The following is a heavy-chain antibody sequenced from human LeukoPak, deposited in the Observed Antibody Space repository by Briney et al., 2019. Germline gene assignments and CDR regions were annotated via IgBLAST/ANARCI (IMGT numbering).Heavy chain of an antibody. CDR2: ISWDGGST. V-gene: IGHV3-43*01. Sequence: GGSLRLSCAASGFTFDDYTMHWVRQAPGKGLEWVSLISWDGGSTYYADSVKGRFSISRDNAKNSLYLQMNSLRAEDTAVYYCARGSGGPDYWGQGTLVTVSS. D-gene: IGHD3-10*01. J-gene: IGHJ4*02. CDR1: GFTFDDYT. CDR3: ARGSGGPDY.